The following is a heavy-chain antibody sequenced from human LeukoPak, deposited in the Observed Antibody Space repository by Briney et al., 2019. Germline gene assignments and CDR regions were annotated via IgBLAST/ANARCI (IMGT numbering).Heavy chain of an antibody. Sequence: PSETLSLTCTVSGASISTTTFYWGWIRQPPGKGLEWIGSIYYSGTTYYNPSLKSRVIISVDTSKNQFSLRLSSVTAADTAVHYCARWSHLWSLGFDYWGQGALVTVSS. CDR1: GASISTTTFY. CDR3: ARWSHLWSLGFDY. V-gene: IGHV4-39*01. CDR2: IYYSGTT. D-gene: IGHD2-21*01. J-gene: IGHJ4*01.